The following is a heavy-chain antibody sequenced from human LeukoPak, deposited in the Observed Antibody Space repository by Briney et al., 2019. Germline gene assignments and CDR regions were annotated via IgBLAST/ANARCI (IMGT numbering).Heavy chain of an antibody. V-gene: IGHV3-30*02. CDR1: GFSLSVHD. D-gene: IGHD1-26*01. CDR3: TRDHMWGFDY. Sequence: HGGSLRPSRAASGFSLSVHDMHWARQAPGKGLEWLAYLASDATTKYYADSVRGRSTLSRDTSKNTAFLQMNSLTPEDTAVYYCTRDHMWGFDYWGQGILVTVTS. J-gene: IGHJ4*02. CDR2: LASDATTK.